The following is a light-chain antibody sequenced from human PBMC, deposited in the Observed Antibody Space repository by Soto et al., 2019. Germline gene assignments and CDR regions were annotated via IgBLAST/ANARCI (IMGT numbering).Light chain of an antibody. CDR1: STDVGYYNY. V-gene: IGLV2-14*01. CDR2: EVS. Sequence: QSALTQPASVSGSPGQSITISCTGSSTDVGYYNYVAWYQHHPGKAPKLMIYEVSNRPSGVSNRFSGSKSGNTASLAISGLQAEEGADYYCSSYTTSSTQVFGGGTQLTVL. J-gene: IGLJ3*02. CDR3: SSYTTSSTQV.